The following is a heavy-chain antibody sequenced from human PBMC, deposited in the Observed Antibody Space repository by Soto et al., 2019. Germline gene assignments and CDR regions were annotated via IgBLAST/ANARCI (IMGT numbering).Heavy chain of an antibody. CDR3: ARPTPEGDAFDI. CDR1: GYTFTSYA. J-gene: IGHJ3*02. CDR2: INAGNGNT. Sequence: GASLKGSCKASGYTFTSYAMHWVRQAPGQRLEWMGWINAGNGNTKYSQKFQGRVTITRDTSASTAYMELSSLRSEDTAVYYCARPTPEGDAFDIWRQGTMVTVSS. V-gene: IGHV1-3*01.